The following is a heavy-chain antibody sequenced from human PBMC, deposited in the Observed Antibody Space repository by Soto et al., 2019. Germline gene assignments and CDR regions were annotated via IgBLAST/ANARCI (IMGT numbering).Heavy chain of an antibody. Sequence: PSQTLSLTCAISGDSVSSNSAAWNWIRQSPSRGLEWLGRTYYRSKWYNDYAVSVKSRLTIIPDTSKNQFSLQLNSVTPEDTAVYYCARDSGMAARPSYYYYGMDVWGQGTTVTVSS. J-gene: IGHJ6*02. CDR3: ARDSGMAARPSYYYYGMDV. D-gene: IGHD6-6*01. V-gene: IGHV6-1*01. CDR1: GDSVSSNSAA. CDR2: TYYRSKWYN.